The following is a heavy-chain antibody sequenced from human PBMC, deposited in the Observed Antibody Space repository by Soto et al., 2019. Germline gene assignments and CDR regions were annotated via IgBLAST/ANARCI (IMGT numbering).Heavy chain of an antibody. J-gene: IGHJ3*02. CDR1: GGSISSSNW. V-gene: IGHV4-4*02. CDR2: IYHSGST. D-gene: IGHD6-19*01. Sequence: QVQLQESGPGLVKPSGTLSLTCAVSGGSISSSNWWSWVRQPPGKGLEWIGEIYHSGSTNYNPSLKSRVTXXVXKXXNQFSLKLSSVTAADTAVYYCAKEEAAVAGHSFDIWGQGTMVTVSS. CDR3: AKEEAAVAGHSFDI.